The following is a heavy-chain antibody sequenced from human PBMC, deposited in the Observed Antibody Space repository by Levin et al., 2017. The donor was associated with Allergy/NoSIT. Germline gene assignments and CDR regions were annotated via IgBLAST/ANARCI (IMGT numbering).Heavy chain of an antibody. V-gene: IGHV3-23*01. CDR3: AKGSLGIRLLYYYYMDV. Sequence: GGSLRLSCAASGFTFSSYAMSWVRQAPGKGLEWVSAISGSGGSTYYADSVKGRFTISRDNSKNTLYLQMNSLRAEDTAVYYCAKGSLGIRLLYYYYMDVWGKGTTVTVSS. CDR2: ISGSGGST. CDR1: GFTFSSYA. J-gene: IGHJ6*03. D-gene: IGHD7-27*01.